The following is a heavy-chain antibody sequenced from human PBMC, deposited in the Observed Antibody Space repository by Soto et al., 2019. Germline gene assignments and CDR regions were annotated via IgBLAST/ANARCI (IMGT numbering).Heavy chain of an antibody. J-gene: IGHJ4*02. CDR2: INHSGST. Sequence: QVQLQQWGAGLLKPSETLSLTCAVYGGSFSGYYWSWIRQPPGKGLEWIGEINHSGSTNYNPSLKSRVTISVDTSKNQFSLKLSSVTAADTAVYYCARGGYDFWSGYYFDYWGQGTLVTVSS. CDR1: GGSFSGYY. CDR3: ARGGYDFWSGYYFDY. V-gene: IGHV4-34*01. D-gene: IGHD3-3*01.